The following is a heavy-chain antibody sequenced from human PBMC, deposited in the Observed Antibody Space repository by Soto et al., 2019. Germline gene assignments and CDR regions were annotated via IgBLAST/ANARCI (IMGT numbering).Heavy chain of an antibody. J-gene: IGHJ4*02. D-gene: IGHD2-2*01. V-gene: IGHV2-5*02. CDR2: IYWDDDE. CDR3: AHGSCSSADCYPNPYLDY. Sequence: QITLKESGPTLVKPTQTLTLPCTFSGFSLSTTAEGVGWLRQPPGKALEWLALIYWDDDERYSPSLKSRLTITKDTSKNQVVLTMTNVDPVDTATYYCAHGSCSSADCYPNPYLDYWGQGILVTVSS. CDR1: GFSLSTTAEG.